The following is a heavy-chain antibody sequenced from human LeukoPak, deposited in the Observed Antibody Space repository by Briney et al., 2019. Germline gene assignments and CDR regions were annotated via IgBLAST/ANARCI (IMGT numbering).Heavy chain of an antibody. CDR2: IIPIFGTA. CDR1: GYTFTSYD. D-gene: IGHD5-18*01. J-gene: IGHJ6*03. Sequence: VASVKVSCKPSGYTFTSYDINWVRQATGQGLEWMGGIIPIFGTANYAQKFQGRVTITADESTSTAYMELSSLRSEDTAVYYCARGARGYSYGYERYVDVWGKGTTVTISS. CDR3: ARGARGYSYGYERYVDV. V-gene: IGHV1-69*13.